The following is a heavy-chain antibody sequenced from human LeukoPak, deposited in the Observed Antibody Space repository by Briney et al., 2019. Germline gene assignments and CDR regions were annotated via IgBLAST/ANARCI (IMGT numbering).Heavy chain of an antibody. V-gene: IGHV3-30*04. Sequence: GGSMRLSCAASGITFSNDAMHWVRQAPDKGLEWVAFVSYDGSNKYYADSVKGRFTVSRDNSKNTLYLQMNSLRAEDTAVSYCAIGDSLGELSSSFEYWGQGTLVTVSS. CDR1: GITFSNDA. CDR3: AIGDSLGELSSSFEY. CDR2: VSYDGSNK. J-gene: IGHJ4*02. D-gene: IGHD3-16*02.